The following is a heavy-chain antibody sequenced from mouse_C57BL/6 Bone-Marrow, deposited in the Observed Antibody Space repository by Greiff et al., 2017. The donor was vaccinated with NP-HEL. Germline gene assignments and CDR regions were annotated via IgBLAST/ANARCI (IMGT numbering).Heavy chain of an antibody. V-gene: IGHV1-82*01. J-gene: IGHJ1*03. CDR1: GYAFSSSW. Sequence: QVQLQQSGPELVKPGASVKISCKASGYAFSSSWMNWVKQRPGKGLERIGRIYPGDGDTNYNGKFKGKATLTADKSSSTAYMQLSSLTSEDSAVYFCARLRVRLWYFDVWGTGTTVTVSS. CDR2: IYPGDGDT. CDR3: ARLRVRLWYFDV. D-gene: IGHD2-14*01.